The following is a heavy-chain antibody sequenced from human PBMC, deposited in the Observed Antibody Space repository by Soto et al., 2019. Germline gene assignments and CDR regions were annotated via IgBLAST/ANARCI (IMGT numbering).Heavy chain of an antibody. D-gene: IGHD3-3*01. J-gene: IGHJ5*02. CDR3: ARGLYYDFWSGYPNWFDP. Sequence: SSETLSLTCSVSGGSISSGGFSWSWIRQPPGKGLEWIGYIYYSGSTNCNPSLKSRVTISVDTSKNQFSLKLSSVTAADTAVYYCARGLYYDFWSGYPNWFDPWGQGTLVTV. V-gene: IGHV4-61*08. CDR2: IYYSGST. CDR1: GGSISSGGFS.